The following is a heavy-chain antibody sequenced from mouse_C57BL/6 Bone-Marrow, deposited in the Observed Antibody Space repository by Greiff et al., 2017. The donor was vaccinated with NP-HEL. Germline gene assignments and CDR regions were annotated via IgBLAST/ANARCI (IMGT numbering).Heavy chain of an antibody. CDR2: INPSNGGT. CDR3: ARGGTGKRYFDV. CDR1: GYTFTSYW. Sequence: VQLQQSGTELVKPGASVKLSCKASGYTFTSYWMHWVKQRPGQGLEWIGNINPSNGGTNYNEKFKSKATLTVDKSSSAGYMQLSSLTSEDSAVYYCARGGTGKRYFDVWGTGTTVTVSS. V-gene: IGHV1-53*01. D-gene: IGHD4-1*01. J-gene: IGHJ1*03.